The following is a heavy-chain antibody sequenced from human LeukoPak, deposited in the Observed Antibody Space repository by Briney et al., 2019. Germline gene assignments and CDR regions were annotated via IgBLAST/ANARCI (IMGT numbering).Heavy chain of an antibody. J-gene: IGHJ5*02. CDR1: GFTFTSSA. V-gene: IGHV1-58*02. Sequence: GASVKVSWKASGFTFTSSAMQWVRQAREQRLEWIGWIVVGSGNANYAQKFQERVTITRDMSTSTAYMELSSLRSEDTAVYYCAADPYYYGSGSVENWFDPWGQGTLVTVSS. D-gene: IGHD3-10*01. CDR3: AADPYYYGSGSVENWFDP. CDR2: IVVGSGNA.